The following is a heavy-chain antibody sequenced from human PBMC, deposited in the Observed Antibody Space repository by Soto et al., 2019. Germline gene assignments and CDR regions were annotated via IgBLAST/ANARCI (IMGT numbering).Heavy chain of an antibody. CDR2: IYYSGST. V-gene: IGHV4-59*08. CDR3: ARLPHGYNFYYFDY. D-gene: IGHD5-12*01. Sequence: SETLSLTCAVSGGSISSYYWSWIRQPPGKGLEWIGYIYYSGSTNYNPSLKSRVTISVDTSKNQFSLKLSSVTAADTAVYYCARLPHGYNFYYFDYWGQGTLVTVSS. CDR1: GGSISSYY. J-gene: IGHJ4*02.